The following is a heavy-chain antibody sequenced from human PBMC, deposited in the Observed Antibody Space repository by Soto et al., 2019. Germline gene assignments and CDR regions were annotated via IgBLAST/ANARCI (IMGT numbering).Heavy chain of an antibody. CDR1: GFTFNNFA. Sequence: EVQLLDSGGGLVQPGGSLSLSWAAAGFTFNNFAMGWVRQAPGQGLGWVSAVAGRTGSTWYADSVEGRFTVSRDNFKNTVLPQMTALSAHDTAVYHCAKMTPYSRHYREAFEAWCQATML. J-gene: IGHJ3*01. D-gene: IGHD3-22*01. V-gene: IGHV3-23*01. CDR3: AKMTPYSRHYREAFEA. CDR2: VAGRTGST.